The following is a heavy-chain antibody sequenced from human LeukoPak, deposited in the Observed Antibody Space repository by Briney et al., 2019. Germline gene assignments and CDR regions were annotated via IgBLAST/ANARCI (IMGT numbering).Heavy chain of an antibody. J-gene: IGHJ3*02. V-gene: IGHV3-9*03. CDR3: AKDIWYYNDSSAFDI. Sequence: PGRSLRLSCAASGFTFDDYAMHWVRQAPGKGLEWVSGISWNSGSIGYADSVKGRFTISRDNAKNSLYLKMNSLRAEDMALYYCAKDIWYYNDSSAFDIWGQGTMVTVSS. CDR1: GFTFDDYA. D-gene: IGHD3-22*01. CDR2: ISWNSGSI.